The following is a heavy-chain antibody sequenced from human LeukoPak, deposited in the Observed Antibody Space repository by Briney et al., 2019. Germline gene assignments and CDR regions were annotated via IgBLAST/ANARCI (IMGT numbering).Heavy chain of an antibody. D-gene: IGHD3-3*01. J-gene: IGHJ6*02. CDR1: GGSFSGYY. Sequence: SETLSLTCAVYGGSFSGYYWSWIRQPPGKGLEWIGEINHSGSTNYNPSLKSRVTISVDTSKNQFSLKLSSVTAADTAVYYCARGEYYDFWSGYPGDYYYGIDVWGQGTTVTVSS. CDR2: INHSGST. V-gene: IGHV4-34*01. CDR3: ARGEYYDFWSGYPGDYYYGIDV.